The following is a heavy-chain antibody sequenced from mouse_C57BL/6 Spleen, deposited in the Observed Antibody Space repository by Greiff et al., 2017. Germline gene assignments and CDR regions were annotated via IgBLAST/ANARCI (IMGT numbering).Heavy chain of an antibody. CDR3: ASSLYGNYLAWFAY. V-gene: IGHV1-80*01. D-gene: IGHD2-1*01. CDR2: IYPGDGDT. Sequence: QVQLQQSGAEPVKPGASVKISCKASGYAFSSYWMNWVKQRPGKGLEWIGQIYPGDGDTNYNGKFKGKATLTADKSSSTAYMQLSSLTSEDSAVYFCASSLYGNYLAWFAYWGQGTLVTVSA. CDR1: GYAFSSYW. J-gene: IGHJ3*01.